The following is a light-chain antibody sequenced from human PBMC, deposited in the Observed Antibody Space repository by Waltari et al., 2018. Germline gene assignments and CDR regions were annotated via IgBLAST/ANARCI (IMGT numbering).Light chain of an antibody. J-gene: IGLJ3*02. CDR2: EVS. V-gene: IGLV2-14*01. CDR3: TSYITTRGDWV. Sequence: QSALTQPASVSGSPGQSITISCPGTSTDVVGYNLVSCHQQHPGKAPNLIIYEVSNQPSGVSNRFSGSKSGNTASLTISGLQAEDEADYYCTSYITTRGDWVFGGGTKLTVL. CDR1: STDVVGYNL.